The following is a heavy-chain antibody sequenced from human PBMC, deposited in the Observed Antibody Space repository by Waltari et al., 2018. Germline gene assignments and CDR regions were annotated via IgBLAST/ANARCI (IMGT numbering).Heavy chain of an antibody. Sequence: QVQLQESGPGLVKPSETLSLTCAVSGYSISSGYYWGWIRQPPGKGLEWIGNIYHSGSTYYNPSLKSRVTISVDMSKNQFSLKLSSVTAADTAVYYCARHVYTTLDYWGQGTLVTVSS. J-gene: IGHJ4*02. CDR1: GYSISSGYY. CDR2: IYHSGST. D-gene: IGHD3-16*01. CDR3: ARHVYTTLDY. V-gene: IGHV4-38-2*01.